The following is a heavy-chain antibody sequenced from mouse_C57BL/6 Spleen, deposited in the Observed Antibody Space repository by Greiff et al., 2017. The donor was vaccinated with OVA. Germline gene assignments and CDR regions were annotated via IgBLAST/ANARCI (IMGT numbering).Heavy chain of an antibody. CDR3: ARTSPLTGHLAMDY. D-gene: IGHD4-1*01. J-gene: IGHJ4*01. V-gene: IGHV1-64*01. CDR2: IHPNSGST. CDR1: GYTFTSYW. Sequence: QVQLQQPGAELVKPGASVKLSCKASGYTFTSYWMHWVKQRPGQGLEWIGMIHPNSGSTNYNEKFKSKATLTVDKSSSTAYMQLSSLTSEDSAVYYCARTSPLTGHLAMDYWGQGTSVTVSS.